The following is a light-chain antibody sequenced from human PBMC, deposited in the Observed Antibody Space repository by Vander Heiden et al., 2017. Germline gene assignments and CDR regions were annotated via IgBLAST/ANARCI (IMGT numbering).Light chain of an antibody. V-gene: IGLV2-8*01. CDR3: SSYGGSNNLV. Sequence: QSALTQPPSASGSPGQSVTISCTGTSSDVGGFNFVSWYQQYPGKAHKLMISEVSKRPAGVPVRFSGSKSGNTASLTVSGRQDEDEADYYCSSYGGSNNLVFGGGTKLTVL. J-gene: IGLJ2*01. CDR2: EVS. CDR1: SSDVGGFNF.